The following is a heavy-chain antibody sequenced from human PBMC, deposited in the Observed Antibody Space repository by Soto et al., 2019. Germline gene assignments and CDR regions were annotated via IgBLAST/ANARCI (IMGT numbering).Heavy chain of an antibody. J-gene: IGHJ6*01. CDR2: ISGSSSTI. D-gene: IGHD6-13*01. CDR1: GFSVSGYW. Sequence: GGSVRLSCGTSGFSVSGYWMHWVRQAPGKGLEWISYISGSSSTIYYADSVKGRFTISRDNARNSLYLQMNSLRDEDAAVYYCARDPYSSIWLSMDVWGQG. CDR3: ARDPYSSIWLSMDV. V-gene: IGHV3-48*02.